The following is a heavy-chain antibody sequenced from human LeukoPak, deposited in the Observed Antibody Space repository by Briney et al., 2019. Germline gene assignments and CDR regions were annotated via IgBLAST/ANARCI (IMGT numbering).Heavy chain of an antibody. Sequence: PGGSLRLSSAASGFAFSSYSMNWVRQAPGKGLEWVSSITSSSGYIYYAGSVKGRFTISRDNAKNSLSLQVNSLRAEDTAVYYCARDRGDGPLDYWGQGTLVTVSS. D-gene: IGHD5-24*01. CDR1: GFAFSSYS. V-gene: IGHV3-21*01. J-gene: IGHJ4*02. CDR2: ITSSSGYI. CDR3: ARDRGDGPLDY.